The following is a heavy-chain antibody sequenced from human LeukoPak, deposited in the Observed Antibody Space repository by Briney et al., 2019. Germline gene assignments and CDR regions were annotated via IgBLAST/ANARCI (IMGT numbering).Heavy chain of an antibody. CDR1: GGSISSGSYY. CDR2: IYTSGST. Sequence: PSETLSLTCTVSGGSISSGSYYWSWIRQPAGKGLEWIGRIYTSGSTNYNPSLKSRVTISVDTSKNQFSLKLSSVTAADTAVYYCARVEQYTYSPPAGDAFDIWGQGTMVTVSS. D-gene: IGHD2-15*01. J-gene: IGHJ3*02. V-gene: IGHV4-61*02. CDR3: ARVEQYTYSPPAGDAFDI.